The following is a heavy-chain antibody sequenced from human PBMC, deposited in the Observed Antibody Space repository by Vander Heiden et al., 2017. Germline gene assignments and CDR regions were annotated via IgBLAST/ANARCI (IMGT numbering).Heavy chain of an antibody. Sequence: QVQLVESGGGVVQPGRSLRPPCAASGITFSTYPMHWVRQAPGKGLEWVAVISFDGSNEYYADSVKGRFTISRDNSKNTLSLQMNSLRTEDTAVYYCARGVKVRGVDYYGMDVWGHGTTVTVSS. V-gene: IGHV3-30-3*01. CDR3: ARGVKVRGVDYYGMDV. J-gene: IGHJ6*02. CDR2: ISFDGSNE. D-gene: IGHD3-10*01. CDR1: GITFSTYP.